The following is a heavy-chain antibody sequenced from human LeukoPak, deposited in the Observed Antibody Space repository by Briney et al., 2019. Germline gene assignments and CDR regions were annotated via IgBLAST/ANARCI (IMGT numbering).Heavy chain of an antibody. Sequence: GGSLRLSCAASGFTFSSYAMHWVRQAPGKGLEWVAVISYDGSNKYYADSVKGRFTISRDIPKNTLYLQMNSLRAEDTAVFYCVRDRGDLDAFDIWGRGTMVTVSS. J-gene: IGHJ3*02. CDR2: ISYDGSNK. D-gene: IGHD2-21*02. CDR3: VRDRGDLDAFDI. V-gene: IGHV3-30-3*01. CDR1: GFTFSSYA.